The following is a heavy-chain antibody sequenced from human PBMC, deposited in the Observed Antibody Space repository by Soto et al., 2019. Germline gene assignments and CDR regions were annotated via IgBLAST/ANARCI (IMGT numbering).Heavy chain of an antibody. D-gene: IGHD3-16*01. CDR2: IYRRDDQTT. CDR3: ARVRDYFWGSLDS. Sequence: PGGSLRLSCAASGFTVGANDMNWVRQAPGRGLEWVSLIYRRDDQTTYYADSVKGRFTISRDTSTNTVSLQMNSLRVEDTAIYYCARVRDYFWGSLDSWGQGALVTVSS. J-gene: IGHJ4*02. CDR1: GFTVGAND. V-gene: IGHV3-66*01.